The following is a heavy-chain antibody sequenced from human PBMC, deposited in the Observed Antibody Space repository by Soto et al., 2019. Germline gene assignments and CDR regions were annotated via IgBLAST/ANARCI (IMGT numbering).Heavy chain of an antibody. CDR2: INHSGST. J-gene: IGHJ4*02. Sequence: SETLSLTCAVYGGSFSGYYWSWIRQPPGKGLEWIGEINHSGSTNYNPSLKSRVTISVDTSKNQFSLKLSSVTAADTAVYYCARGFYDFWSGYCFDYWGQGXLVTVYS. D-gene: IGHD3-3*01. V-gene: IGHV4-34*01. CDR3: ARGFYDFWSGYCFDY. CDR1: GGSFSGYY.